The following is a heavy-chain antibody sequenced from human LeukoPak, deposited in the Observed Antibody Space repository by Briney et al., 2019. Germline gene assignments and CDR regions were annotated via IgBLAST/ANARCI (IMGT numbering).Heavy chain of an antibody. CDR2: IYYSGST. Sequence: SETLSLTCTVSGGSISSHYWSWIRQPPGKGLKGIGYIYYSGSTNYNPSLKSRVTISVDTSKNQYSLKLSSVTAADTAVYYCARDRLTGNAFDIWGQGTMVTVSS. D-gene: IGHD3-16*01. V-gene: IGHV4-59*11. CDR3: ARDRLTGNAFDI. J-gene: IGHJ3*02. CDR1: GGSISSHY.